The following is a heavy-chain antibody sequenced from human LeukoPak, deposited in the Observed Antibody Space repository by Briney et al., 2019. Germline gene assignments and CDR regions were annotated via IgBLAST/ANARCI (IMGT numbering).Heavy chain of an antibody. CDR1: GFTFSTYN. V-gene: IGHV3-48*02. CDR3: ARNPAGIGDY. CDR2: ISSGSRII. Sequence: GGSLRLSCAASGFTFSTYNMNWVRQAPGKGLEWVSFISSGSRIIYYADSVKGRFTVSRDNAKNSLYLQMNSLRDEDTVVYYCARNPAGIGDYWGQGTLVTVSS. D-gene: IGHD1-26*01. J-gene: IGHJ4*02.